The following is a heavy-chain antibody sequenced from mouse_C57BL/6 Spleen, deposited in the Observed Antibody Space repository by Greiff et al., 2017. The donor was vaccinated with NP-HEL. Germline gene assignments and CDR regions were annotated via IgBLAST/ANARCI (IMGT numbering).Heavy chain of an antibody. V-gene: IGHV4-1*01. Sequence: EVKLQESGGGLVQPGGSLKLSCAASGIDFSRYWMSWVRRAPGKGLEWIGEINPDSSTINYAPSLKDKFIISRDNAKNTLYQQMSKVRSEDTALYYCARGITTVVAHWYFDVWGTGTTVTVSS. CDR2: INPDSSTI. J-gene: IGHJ1*03. D-gene: IGHD1-1*01. CDR1: GIDFSRYW. CDR3: ARGITTVVAHWYFDV.